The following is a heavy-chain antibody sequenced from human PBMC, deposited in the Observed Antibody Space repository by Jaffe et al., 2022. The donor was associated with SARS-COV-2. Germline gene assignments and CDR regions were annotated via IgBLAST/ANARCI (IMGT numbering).Heavy chain of an antibody. Sequence: QLRLQESGPGLVKASETLSLTCTVSGDSISSSTFYWGWTRQSPAKGLEWIGSFYYRGTTYYNPSLESRLTISVDTSRNQFSLKLKSVTATDTAVYFCARGERVAAVDDWGQGTLVTVSS. J-gene: IGHJ4*02. CDR1: GDSISSSTFY. D-gene: IGHD2-15*01. CDR3: ARGERVAAVDD. CDR2: FYYRGTT. V-gene: IGHV4-39*01.